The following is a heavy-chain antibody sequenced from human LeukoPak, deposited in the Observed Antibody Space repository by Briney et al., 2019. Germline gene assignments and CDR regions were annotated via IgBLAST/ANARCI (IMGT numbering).Heavy chain of an antibody. D-gene: IGHD3-16*01. CDR1: GFTVSGNF. V-gene: IGHV3-21*01. CDR3: AREGNDYYYDQ. J-gene: IGHJ4*02. Sequence: GGSLRLSCAASGFTVSGNFMSWVRQAPGKGLEWVSSITGDCKYITYADSVKGRFTISRDNAKNSLYLQVASLRGDDTATYYCAREGNDYYYDQWGQGTLVTVSP. CDR2: ITGDCKYI.